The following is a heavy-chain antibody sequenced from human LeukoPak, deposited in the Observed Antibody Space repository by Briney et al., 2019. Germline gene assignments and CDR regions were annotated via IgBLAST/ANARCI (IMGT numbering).Heavy chain of an antibody. CDR1: GGSISSYY. CDR3: ARWFYYGSGRRQFDY. CDR2: IYYSGST. D-gene: IGHD3-10*01. V-gene: IGHV4-59*08. Sequence: SGTLSLTCTVSGGSISSYYWSWIRQPPGKGLEWIGYIYYSGSTNYNPSLKSRVTISVDTSKNQFSLKLSSVTAADTAVYYCARWFYYGSGRRQFDYWGQGALVTVSS. J-gene: IGHJ4*02.